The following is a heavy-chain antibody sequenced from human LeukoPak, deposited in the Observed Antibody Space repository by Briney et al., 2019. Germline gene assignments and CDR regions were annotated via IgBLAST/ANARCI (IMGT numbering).Heavy chain of an antibody. CDR1: GYTFTSYG. J-gene: IGHJ6*03. CDR3: ARSGSGYYYYYMDV. Sequence: ASVKASCKASGYTFTSYGISWVRQAPGQGLEWMGWISAYNGNTNYAQKLQGRVTMTTDTSTSTAYMELRSLRSDDTAVYYCARSGSGYYYYYMDVWGKGTTVTISS. CDR2: ISAYNGNT. V-gene: IGHV1-18*01. D-gene: IGHD3-3*01.